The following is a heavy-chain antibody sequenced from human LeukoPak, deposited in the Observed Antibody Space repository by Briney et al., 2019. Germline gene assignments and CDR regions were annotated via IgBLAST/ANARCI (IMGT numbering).Heavy chain of an antibody. Sequence: GGSLRLSCAASGFTFDIYGMNWIRQAPGKGLEWVSHISSGSSPKYYADSVKGRFTISRDNSKNTLYLQMNSLRAEDTAVYYCARGNYYGSGRPAEYFQHWGQGTLVTVSS. D-gene: IGHD3-10*01. J-gene: IGHJ1*01. CDR2: ISSGSSPK. CDR3: ARGNYYGSGRPAEYFQH. V-gene: IGHV3-48*01. CDR1: GFTFDIYG.